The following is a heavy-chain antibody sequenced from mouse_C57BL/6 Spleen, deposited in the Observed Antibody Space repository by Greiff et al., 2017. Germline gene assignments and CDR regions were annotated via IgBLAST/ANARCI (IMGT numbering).Heavy chain of an antibody. J-gene: IGHJ3*01. CDR1: GFTFSDFY. Sequence: EVKVVESGGGLVQSGRSLRLSCATSGFTFSDFYMEWVRQAPGKGLEWIAARRNKANDYTTEYSASVKGRFIVSRDTSQSILYLQMNALRAEDTAIYYCARDDLYYGNYPAWFAYWGQGTLVTVSA. CDR2: RRNKANDYTT. D-gene: IGHD2-1*01. CDR3: ARDDLYYGNYPAWFAY. V-gene: IGHV7-1*01.